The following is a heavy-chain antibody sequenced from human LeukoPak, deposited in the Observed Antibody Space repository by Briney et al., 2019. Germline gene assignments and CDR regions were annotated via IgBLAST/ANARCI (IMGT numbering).Heavy chain of an antibody. D-gene: IGHD2-2*01. J-gene: IGHJ4*02. CDR1: GFTFSSYA. CDR2: ISGSGGST. CDR3: AKDLQGMGDCSSTSCGY. V-gene: IGHV3-23*01. Sequence: GTSLSLSCAASGFTFSSYAMSWVRQAPGKGLEWVSAISGSGGSTYYADSVKGRFTISRDNSKNTLYLQMNSLRAEDTAVYYCAKDLQGMGDCSSTSCGYWGQGTLVTVSS.